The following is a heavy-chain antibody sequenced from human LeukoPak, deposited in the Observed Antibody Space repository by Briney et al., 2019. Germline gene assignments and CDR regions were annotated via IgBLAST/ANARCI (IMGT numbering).Heavy chain of an antibody. V-gene: IGHV4-59*01. Sequence: PSETLSLTCTVSGGSISSYYWSWIRQPPGKGLEWIGYIYYSGSTNYNPSLKSRVTISVDTSKNQFSLKLSSVTAADTAVYYCAKGYNYAYEYWGQGTLVTVSS. D-gene: IGHD5-18*01. CDR1: GGSISSYY. J-gene: IGHJ4*02. CDR3: AKGYNYAYEY. CDR2: IYYSGST.